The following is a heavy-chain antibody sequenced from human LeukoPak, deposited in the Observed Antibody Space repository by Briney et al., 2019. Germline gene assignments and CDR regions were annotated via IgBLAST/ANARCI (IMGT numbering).Heavy chain of an antibody. CDR2: ISYDGSNK. V-gene: IGHV3-30-3*01. D-gene: IGHD2-8*01. J-gene: IGHJ4*02. CDR3: AREVYCTNGVCYMGGYFDY. CDR1: GFTFSSYA. Sequence: GGSLRLSCAASGFTFSSYAMHWVRQAPGKGLEWVAVISYDGSNKYYADSGKGRFTISRDNSKNTLYLQMNSLRAEDTAVYYCAREVYCTNGVCYMGGYFDYWGQGTLVTVSS.